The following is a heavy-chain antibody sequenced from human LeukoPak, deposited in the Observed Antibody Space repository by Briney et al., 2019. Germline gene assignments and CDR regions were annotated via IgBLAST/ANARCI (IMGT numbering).Heavy chain of an antibody. Sequence: VASVKVSCKVSGYTLAELSMHWVRQAPGKGLEWMGGFDPEDGETIYAQKFQGRVTMTEDTSTDTAYMELSSLRSEDTAVYYCAILTGYGSNYWGQGTLVTVSS. J-gene: IGHJ4*02. CDR3: AILTGYGSNY. V-gene: IGHV1-24*01. CDR1: GYTLAELS. D-gene: IGHD3-9*01. CDR2: FDPEDGET.